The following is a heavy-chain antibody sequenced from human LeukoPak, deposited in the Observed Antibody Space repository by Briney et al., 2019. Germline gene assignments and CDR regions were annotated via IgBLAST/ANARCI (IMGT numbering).Heavy chain of an antibody. CDR1: GFTFSNYW. D-gene: IGHD3-10*01. CDR3: AREDRITAGDAFDI. Sequence: GGSLRLSCAAPGFTFSNYWMNWVRQAPGKGLEWVSSISGSSTDIYYADSVKGRFTISRDNAKNSLYLQMNSLRAEDTAVYYCAREDRITAGDAFDIWGQGTMVTVSS. J-gene: IGHJ3*02. CDR2: ISGSSTDI. V-gene: IGHV3-21*01.